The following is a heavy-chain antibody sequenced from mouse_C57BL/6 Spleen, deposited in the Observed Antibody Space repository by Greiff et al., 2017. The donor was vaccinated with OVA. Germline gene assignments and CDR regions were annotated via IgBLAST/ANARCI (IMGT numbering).Heavy chain of an antibody. CDR1: GYTFTDYE. V-gene: IGHV1-15*01. J-gene: IGHJ3*01. CDR3: TKRQLRLRGFAY. CDR2: IDPETGGT. Sequence: QVQLQQSGAELVRPGASVTLSCKASGYTFTDYEMHWVKQTPVHGLEWIGAIDPETGGTAYNQKFKGKAILTADKSSSTAYMELRSLTSEDSAVYYCTKRQLRLRGFAYWGQGTLVTVSA. D-gene: IGHD3-2*02.